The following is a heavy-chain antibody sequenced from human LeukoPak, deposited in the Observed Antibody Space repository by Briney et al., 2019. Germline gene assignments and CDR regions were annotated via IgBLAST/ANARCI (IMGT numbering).Heavy chain of an antibody. J-gene: IGHJ2*01. CDR2: IYTTGST. CDR3: ARRFWSFGL. V-gene: IGHV4-4*07. CDR1: GGSISSYY. Sequence: SETLSLTCTVSGGSISSYYWTWIRQPAGKGLEWIGRIYTTGSTIYNPSLRSRVTMSVDTSKNQISLNLNSVTAADTAMYYCARRFWSFGLWGRGTLVTVSS.